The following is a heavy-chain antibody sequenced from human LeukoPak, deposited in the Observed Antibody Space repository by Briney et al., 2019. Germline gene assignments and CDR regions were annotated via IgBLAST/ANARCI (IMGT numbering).Heavy chain of an antibody. J-gene: IGHJ6*02. Sequence: SETLSLTCAVYGGSFSGYYWSWIRQPPGKGLEWIGEINHSGSTNYNPSLKSRVTISVDTSKNQFSLKLSSVTAADTAVYYCARGLQRIYYYDSSGYYYRVDYFYGMDVWGQGTTVTVSS. D-gene: IGHD3-22*01. CDR2: INHSGST. CDR1: GGSFSGYY. V-gene: IGHV4-34*01. CDR3: ARGLQRIYYYDSSGYYYRVDYFYGMDV.